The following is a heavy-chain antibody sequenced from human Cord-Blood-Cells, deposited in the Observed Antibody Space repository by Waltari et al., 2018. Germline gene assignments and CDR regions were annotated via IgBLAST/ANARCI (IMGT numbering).Heavy chain of an antibody. J-gene: IGHJ6*02. CDR3: ARRLEYYDFWSGYTYYGMDV. Sequence: QVQLQESGPGLVKPSQTLSLTCTVSGGSISSGDYYWSWIRQPPGKGLEWIGYIYYSGSTYYNPSLKSRVTISVDTSKTQFSLKLSSVTAADTAVYYCARRLEYYDFWSGYTYYGMDVWGQGTTVTVSS. CDR1: GGSISSGDYY. D-gene: IGHD3-3*01. CDR2: IYYSGST. V-gene: IGHV4-30-4*01.